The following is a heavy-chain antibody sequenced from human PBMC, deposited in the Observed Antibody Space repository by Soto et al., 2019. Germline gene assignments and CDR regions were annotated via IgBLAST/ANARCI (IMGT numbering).Heavy chain of an antibody. CDR1: GGSISSSNW. J-gene: IGHJ6*02. CDR3: AREKGYSYASDYYYGMDV. Sequence: QVQLQESGPGLVKPSGTLSLTCAVSGGSISSSNWWSWVRQPPGKGLEWIGEIYHSGSTNYNPSLKIRVTISVDKSKNQFSMKVISVTAADTAVYYCAREKGYSYASDYYYGMDVWGQGTTVTVSS. V-gene: IGHV4-4*02. CDR2: IYHSGST. D-gene: IGHD5-18*01.